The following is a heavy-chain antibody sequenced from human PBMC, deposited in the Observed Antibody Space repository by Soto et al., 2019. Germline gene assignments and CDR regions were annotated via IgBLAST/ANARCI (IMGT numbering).Heavy chain of an antibody. V-gene: IGHV4-31*03. Sequence: PSETLSLTCTVSGDSISGGNYYWTWIRQHPGRGLEWIGYIYYTGTTHYSPSLQSRVTMSVDTPKNQISLTLTSLTPADTAVYFCARLYTYGYYHFDRWGQGTLVTVSS. CDR3: ARLYTYGYYHFDR. CDR1: GDSISGGNYY. J-gene: IGHJ4*02. D-gene: IGHD3-22*01. CDR2: IYYTGTT.